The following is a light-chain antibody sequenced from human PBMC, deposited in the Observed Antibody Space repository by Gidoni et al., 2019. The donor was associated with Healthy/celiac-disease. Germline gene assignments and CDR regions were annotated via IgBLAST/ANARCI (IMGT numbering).Light chain of an antibody. CDR3: QQSYSTLALT. J-gene: IGKJ4*01. CDR2: AAS. V-gene: IGKV1-39*01. CDR1: QSISSY. Sequence: DIQMTQSPSSLSASVGDRVTITCRASQSISSYLYWYQQKPGKAPKLLIYAASSLQSGVPSRFSGSGSGTDCTLTISSLQPEDFATYYCQQSYSTLALTFGGGTKVEIK.